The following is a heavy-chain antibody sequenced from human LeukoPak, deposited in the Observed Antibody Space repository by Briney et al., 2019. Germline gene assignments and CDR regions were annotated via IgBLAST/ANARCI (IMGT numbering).Heavy chain of an antibody. Sequence: GGSLRLSCAASGFTFSSYGMHWVRQAPGKGLEWLATISRDGKRQFYADPVKGRFTISRDDSRNTLYLQMNSLRPEDTAVYYCARDRLNRAYCGDDCYSAAFDYWGQGTLVTVSS. CDR2: ISRDGKRQ. V-gene: IGHV3-30*03. CDR3: ARDRLNRAYCGDDCYSAAFDY. D-gene: IGHD2-21*02. CDR1: GFTFSSYG. J-gene: IGHJ4*02.